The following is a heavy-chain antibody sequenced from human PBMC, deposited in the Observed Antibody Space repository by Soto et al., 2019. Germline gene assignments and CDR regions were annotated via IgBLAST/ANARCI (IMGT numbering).Heavy chain of an antibody. CDR2: ISYDGSNK. D-gene: IGHD6-13*01. Sequence: QVQLVESGGGVVQPGRSLRLSCAASGFTFSSYAMHWVLQAPGKGLEWVAVISYDGSNKYYADSVKGRFTISRDNSKNTLYLQMNSLRAEDTAVYYCARDLVSSSWSNYWGQGTLVTVSS. V-gene: IGHV3-30-3*01. J-gene: IGHJ4*02. CDR1: GFTFSSYA. CDR3: ARDLVSSSWSNY.